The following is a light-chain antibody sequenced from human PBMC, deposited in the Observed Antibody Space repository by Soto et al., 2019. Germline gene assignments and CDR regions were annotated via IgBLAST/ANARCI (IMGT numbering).Light chain of an antibody. CDR3: HQYDNAPQT. V-gene: IGKV3-20*01. J-gene: IGKJ2*01. Sequence: EIVLMQSPGTLSLSPGERATLSCRASQTLRRTYIAWYQQKPGQAPRVLIYGASKRATDIPDSYSGSGSGTDFSLTISRLEPEDFAVYYCHQYDNAPQTYGQGTKVDIK. CDR2: GAS. CDR1: QTLRRTY.